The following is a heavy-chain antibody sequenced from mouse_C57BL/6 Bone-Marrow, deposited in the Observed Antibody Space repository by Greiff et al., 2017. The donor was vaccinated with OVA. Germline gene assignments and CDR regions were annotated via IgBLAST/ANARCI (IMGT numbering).Heavy chain of an antibody. J-gene: IGHJ4*01. D-gene: IGHD2-10*02. V-gene: IGHV1-64*01. CDR3: AREVYGNYVNAMDY. Sequence: QVQLQQPGAELVKPGASVKLSCKASGYTFTSYWMHWVKQRPGQGLEWIGMIHPNSGSTNYNEKFKSKATLTVDKSSSTAYMQLSSLTSEDSAVYYCAREVYGNYVNAMDYWGQGTSVTVSS. CDR1: GYTFTSYW. CDR2: IHPNSGST.